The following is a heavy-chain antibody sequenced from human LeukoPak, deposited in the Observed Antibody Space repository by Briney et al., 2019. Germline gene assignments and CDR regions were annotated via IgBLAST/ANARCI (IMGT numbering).Heavy chain of an antibody. V-gene: IGHV1-2*03. D-gene: IGHD2-8*02. CDR1: GYTFTGYY. Sequence: LGASVKASCKASGYTFTGYYMHWVRQAPGQGLGLMGWINPNSGGTNYAQKFQGRVTMTRDTSISTAYMELSRLRSDDTAVYYCARTAWSAHLLFDYWGQGTLVTVSS. J-gene: IGHJ4*02. CDR3: ARTAWSAHLLFDY. CDR2: INPNSGGT.